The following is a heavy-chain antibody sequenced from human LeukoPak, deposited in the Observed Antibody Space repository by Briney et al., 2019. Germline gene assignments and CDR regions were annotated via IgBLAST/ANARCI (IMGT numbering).Heavy chain of an antibody. CDR3: ARAIGSGTEDY. Sequence: PGGSLRLSCVASGFTFGNYWMSWVRQAPGKGLEWVANIKQDGSEKYYVDSVKGRFTISRDNAKNSLYLQMNSLRAEDTAVYYCARAIGSGTEDYWGQESLVTVSS. V-gene: IGHV3-7*01. CDR1: GFTFGNYW. J-gene: IGHJ4*02. CDR2: IKQDGSEK. D-gene: IGHD6-13*01.